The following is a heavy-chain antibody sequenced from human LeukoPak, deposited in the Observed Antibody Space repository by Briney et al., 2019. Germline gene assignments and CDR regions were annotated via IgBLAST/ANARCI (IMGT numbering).Heavy chain of an antibody. J-gene: IGHJ3*02. V-gene: IGHV3-23*01. D-gene: IGHD5-12*01. CDR3: AGTLYSGYGLGSLGAFDI. CDR2: ISGGGDAT. Sequence: GGSLRLSCAASDFSFITYAMSWVRQAPGKGLGWVSTISGGGDATYYADSVKGRFTISRDNSKNTLYLQMNNLRAEDTAVYYCAGTLYSGYGLGSLGAFDIWGQGTMVSVSS. CDR1: DFSFITYA.